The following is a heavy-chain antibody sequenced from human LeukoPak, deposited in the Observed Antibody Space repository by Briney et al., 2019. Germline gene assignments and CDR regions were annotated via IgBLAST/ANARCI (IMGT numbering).Heavy chain of an antibody. CDR3: ARGDCSGGSCLYYFDY. J-gene: IGHJ4*02. V-gene: IGHV6-1*01. D-gene: IGHD2-15*01. CDR2: TYYRSKWYN. Sequence: SQTLSLTCAISGDSVSSNTAAWNWNRQSPSRGLEWLGRTYYRSKWYNDYAVSVKSRITINPDTSKNQFSLQLNSVTPEDTAVYYCARGDCSGGSCLYYFDYWGQGTLVTVSS. CDR1: GDSVSSNTAA.